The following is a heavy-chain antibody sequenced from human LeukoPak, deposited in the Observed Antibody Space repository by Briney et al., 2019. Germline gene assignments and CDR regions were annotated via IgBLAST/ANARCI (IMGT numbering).Heavy chain of an antibody. CDR1: GGTFSSYT. CDR2: IIPILGIA. D-gene: IGHD2-21*02. J-gene: IGHJ5*02. V-gene: IGHV1-69*04. Sequence: GSSVKVSCKASGGTFSSYTISWVRQAPGQGLEWMGRIIPILGIANYAQKFQGRVTITADKSTSTAYMELSSLRSEDTAVYYCARDPRGSTGLLPNWFDPWGQGTLVTVSS. CDR3: ARDPRGSTGLLPNWFDP.